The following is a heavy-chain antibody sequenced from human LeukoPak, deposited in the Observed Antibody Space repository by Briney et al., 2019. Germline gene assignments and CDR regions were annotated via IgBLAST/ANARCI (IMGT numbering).Heavy chain of an antibody. J-gene: IGHJ6*02. CDR3: ARDPNYYYGLDV. CDR2: TYYRSKWYN. Sequence: SQTLSLTCAISGDSVSSNSAGWNWIRQSPSRGLEWLGRTYYRSKWYNDYSVSVESRITINPDTSKNQFSLQLNSVTPEDTAVYYCARDPNYYYGLDVWGQGTTVTVSS. CDR1: GDSVSSNSAG. V-gene: IGHV6-1*01.